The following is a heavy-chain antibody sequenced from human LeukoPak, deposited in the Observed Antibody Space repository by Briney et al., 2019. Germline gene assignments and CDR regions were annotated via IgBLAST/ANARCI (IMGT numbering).Heavy chain of an antibody. Sequence: PSETLSLTCTVSGGSISSYYWSWIRQPPGKGLEWIGYIYYSGSTNYNPSLKSRVTISVDTSKSQLSLKLRSVTAADTAVYYCAXXXGYXXXDXWGQGTLXTVSS. CDR2: IYYSGST. D-gene: IGHD3-22*01. CDR3: AXXXGYXXXDX. J-gene: IGHJ4*02. V-gene: IGHV4-59*01. CDR1: GGSISSYY.